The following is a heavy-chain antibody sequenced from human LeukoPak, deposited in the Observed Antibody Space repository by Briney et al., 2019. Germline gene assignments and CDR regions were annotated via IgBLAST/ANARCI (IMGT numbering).Heavy chain of an antibody. V-gene: IGHV3-23*01. Sequence: GRSLRLSCAASGFTFSSYAMNWVRQAPGKGLEWVSAISGSGSTTYYADSVKGRFTISRDNSKNTLYLQMNSLRAEDTAVYYCARVDSSSWPPSSVSLDYWGQGTLVTVSS. CDR2: ISGSGSTT. CDR3: ARVDSSSWPPSSVSLDY. CDR1: GFTFSSYA. D-gene: IGHD6-13*01. J-gene: IGHJ4*02.